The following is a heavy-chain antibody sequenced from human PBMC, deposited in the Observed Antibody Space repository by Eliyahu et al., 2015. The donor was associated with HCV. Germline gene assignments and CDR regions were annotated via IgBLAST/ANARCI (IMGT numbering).Heavy chain of an antibody. Sequence: QVQLVQSGAEVKKPGASVKVSCKASGYTFTSYYMHWVRQAPGQGLEWMGIINPSGGSXSYAQKXQGRVTMTRDTSTSTVYMELSSLRSEDTAVYYCAQRWLQPRDAFDIWGQGTMVTVSS. D-gene: IGHD5-24*01. V-gene: IGHV1-46*01. CDR2: INPSGGSX. J-gene: IGHJ3*02. CDR1: GYTFTSYY. CDR3: AQRWLQPRDAFDI.